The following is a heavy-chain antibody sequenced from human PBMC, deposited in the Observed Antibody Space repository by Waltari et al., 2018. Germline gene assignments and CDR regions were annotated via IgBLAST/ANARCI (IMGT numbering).Heavy chain of an antibody. CDR1: GYSISSGYY. Sequence: QVQLQESGPGLVKPSETLSLTCAVSGYSISSGYYWGWIRQPPGKGLEWIGSIYHSGRTYYNPSLKSRVTISVDTSKNQFSLKLSSVTAADTAVYYCARDIVSTDGGRSNWFDPWGQGTLVTVSS. J-gene: IGHJ5*02. CDR3: ARDIVSTDGGRSNWFDP. CDR2: IYHSGRT. V-gene: IGHV4-38-2*02. D-gene: IGHD2-8*01.